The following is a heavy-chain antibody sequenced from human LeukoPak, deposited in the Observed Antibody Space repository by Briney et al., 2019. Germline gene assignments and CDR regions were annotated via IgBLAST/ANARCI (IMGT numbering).Heavy chain of an antibody. J-gene: IGHJ4*02. V-gene: IGHV3-23*01. CDR1: GFTFTSSA. CDR2: ISTGGHNT. D-gene: IGHD3-3*01. CDR3: ARDRYDFWSGYISANYGYFDY. Sequence: GGSLRLSCAASGFTFTSSAMSWVRQAPGKGLEWVSAISTGGHNTYYADSVKGRFAISRDNSKNTLYLQMNSLRAEDTAVYYCARDRYDFWSGYISANYGYFDYWGQGTLVTVSS.